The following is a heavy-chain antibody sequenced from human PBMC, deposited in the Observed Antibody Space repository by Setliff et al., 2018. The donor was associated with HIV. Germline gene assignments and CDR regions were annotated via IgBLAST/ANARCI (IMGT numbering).Heavy chain of an antibody. CDR3: AKGKDYYVSGSPFDY. CDR1: GFIFSSYE. CDR2: ISSSSSYT. J-gene: IGHJ4*02. D-gene: IGHD3-10*01. Sequence: LRLSCAASGFIFSSYEMSWIRQAPGKGLEWVSYISSSSSYTNYADSVKGRFTISRDNAKNSLYLQMNSLRAEDTAVYYCAKGKDYYVSGSPFDYWGQGTLVTVSS. V-gene: IGHV3-11*05.